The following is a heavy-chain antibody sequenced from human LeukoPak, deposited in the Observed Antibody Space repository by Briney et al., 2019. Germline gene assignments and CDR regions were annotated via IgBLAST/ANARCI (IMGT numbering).Heavy chain of an antibody. Sequence: SETVSLTCTVSGGSISSSSYYWGWIRQPPGKGLEWIGSIYHSGSTYYNPSLKSRVTISVDTSKNQLSLKLSAVTAADTAVYYCARVKGSMDYGGNSDYFDYWGQGTLVTVSS. J-gene: IGHJ4*02. V-gene: IGHV4-39*07. D-gene: IGHD4-23*01. CDR2: IYHSGST. CDR1: GGSISSSSYY. CDR3: ARVKGSMDYGGNSDYFDY.